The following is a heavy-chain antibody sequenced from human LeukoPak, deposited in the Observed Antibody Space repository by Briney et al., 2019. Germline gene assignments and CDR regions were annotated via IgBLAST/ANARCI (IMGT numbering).Heavy chain of an antibody. CDR3: AKDSASGPYYYPYMDV. CDR1: GFTFDDYA. D-gene: IGHD2-15*01. V-gene: IGHV3-9*01. Sequence: GGSLRLSCAASGFTFDDYAMHWVRQAPGKGLEWVSGISRNSGSIGYADSVKGRFTISRDNAKNSLYLQMNSLRAEETALYYCAKDSASGPYYYPYMDVWGKGTTVTISS. J-gene: IGHJ6*03. CDR2: ISRNSGSI.